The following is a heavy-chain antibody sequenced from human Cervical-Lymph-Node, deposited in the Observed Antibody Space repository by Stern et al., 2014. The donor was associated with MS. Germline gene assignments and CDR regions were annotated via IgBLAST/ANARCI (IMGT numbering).Heavy chain of an antibody. J-gene: IGHJ2*01. CDR3: ARGVTAVTNYVPNWCFDL. Sequence: VQLVESGPGLVKPSETLSLTCTVSGGSITNRDYWGWIRQSPGKGLEWIGSVYYSGITYYRPSLKSRATISIDTSRKQFFLRLTSVTATDTAVYFCARGVTAVTNYVPNWCFDLWGRGTLVTVSS. CDR2: VYYSGIT. V-gene: IGHV4-39*01. D-gene: IGHD4-11*01. CDR1: GGSITNRDY.